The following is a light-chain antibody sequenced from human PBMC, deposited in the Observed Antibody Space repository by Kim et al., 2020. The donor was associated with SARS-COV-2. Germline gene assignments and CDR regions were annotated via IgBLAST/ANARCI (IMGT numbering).Light chain of an antibody. J-gene: IGLJ2*01. Sequence: GQSVTISCTGTSSDVGGYNFVSWYQQHPGKTPKLILSDVTKRPSGVPDRFSGSKSGNTASLTVSRLQAEDEADYYCASYAGNNNFLFGGGTKLTVL. CDR2: DVT. CDR3: ASYAGNNNFL. CDR1: SSDVGGYNF. V-gene: IGLV2-8*01.